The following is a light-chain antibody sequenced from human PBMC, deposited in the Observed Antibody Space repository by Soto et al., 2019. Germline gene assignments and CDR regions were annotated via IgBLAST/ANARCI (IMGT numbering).Light chain of an antibody. CDR3: QHYET. Sequence: DIVLTQSPGTLSLSPVDRATLSCRASQSAGSSFLAWYQQKPGQAPRLLIYGASSRATGIPDRFRGSGSGTDFTLTISRLEPEDFAVYYCQHYETFGQGTKVDIK. J-gene: IGKJ1*01. CDR2: GAS. CDR1: QSAGSSF. V-gene: IGKV3-20*01.